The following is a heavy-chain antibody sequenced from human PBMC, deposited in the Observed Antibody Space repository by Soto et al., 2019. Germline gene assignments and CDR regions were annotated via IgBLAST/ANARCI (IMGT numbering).Heavy chain of an antibody. CDR3: ARSKDIVVVVAATGYGDYRFYFDY. V-gene: IGHV4-34*01. CDR2: INYSGST. D-gene: IGHD2-15*01. Sequence: PSETLSLTCAVYGGSFSGYYWSWIRQPPGKGLEWIGEINYSGSTNYNPSLKSRVTISEDTSRNQFSLKLSSVTAADTAVYYCARSKDIVVVVAATGYGDYRFYFDYWGQGSLVTVSS. J-gene: IGHJ4*02. CDR1: GGSFSGYY.